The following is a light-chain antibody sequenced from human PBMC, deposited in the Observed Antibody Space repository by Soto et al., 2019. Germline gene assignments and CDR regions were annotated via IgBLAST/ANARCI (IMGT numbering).Light chain of an antibody. Sequence: QSALTQPPSASGSPGQSVTISCTGTSSDVGAYNLVYWHQQHPGKAPNLIIHQVTKRPSGVPARFSGSKSGNTASLTVSGLQADDEADYYCSSYAGNNKYVFGTGTKVTVL. CDR1: SSDVGAYNL. CDR2: QVT. CDR3: SSYAGNNKYV. V-gene: IGLV2-8*01. J-gene: IGLJ1*01.